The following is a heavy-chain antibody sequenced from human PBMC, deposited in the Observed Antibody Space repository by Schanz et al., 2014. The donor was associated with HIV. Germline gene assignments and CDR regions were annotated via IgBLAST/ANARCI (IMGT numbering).Heavy chain of an antibody. CDR1: GYSFIDYY. D-gene: IGHD1-26*01. V-gene: IGHV1-2*02. CDR2: INPNSGGT. Sequence: QVQLVQSGPEVRKPGASVKVSCKASGYSFIDYYIHWVRQAPGQGLEWMGWINPNSGGTNYAQKFQGRVTMTRDTSISTAYMELSRLRSDDTAVYYCARGPKWEGLMDVWGQGTTVIVSS. CDR3: ARGPKWEGLMDV. J-gene: IGHJ6*02.